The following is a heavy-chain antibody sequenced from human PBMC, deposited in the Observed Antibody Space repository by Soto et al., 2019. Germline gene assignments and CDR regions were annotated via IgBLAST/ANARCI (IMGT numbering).Heavy chain of an antibody. D-gene: IGHD3-22*01. J-gene: IGHJ4*02. Sequence: GASVKVSCKASGYTFTSYGISWVRQAPEQGLEWMGWITAYNGNTNYPQKFQGRVTMTTYISTSTAYMELRSLRSDDTAVYYCARQKYYYDTSGYFMPDYWGQGTQVTVSS. V-gene: IGHV1-18*04. CDR3: ARQKYYYDTSGYFMPDY. CDR2: ITAYNGNT. CDR1: GYTFTSYG.